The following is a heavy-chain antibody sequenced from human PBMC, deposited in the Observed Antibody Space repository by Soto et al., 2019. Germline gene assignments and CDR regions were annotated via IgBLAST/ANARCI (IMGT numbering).Heavy chain of an antibody. Sequence: SVKVSCKASGYTFTSYYMHWVRQAPGQGLEWMGGIIPIFGTANYAQKFQGRVTITADESTSTAYMELSSLRSEDTAVYYCARSRDGYTFDYWGQGTLVTVSS. CDR1: GYTFTSYY. J-gene: IGHJ4*02. CDR3: ARSRDGYTFDY. D-gene: IGHD5-12*01. CDR2: IIPIFGTA. V-gene: IGHV1-69*13.